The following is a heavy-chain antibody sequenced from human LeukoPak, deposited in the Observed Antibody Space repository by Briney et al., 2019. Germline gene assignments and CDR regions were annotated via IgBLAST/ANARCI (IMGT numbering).Heavy chain of an antibody. CDR1: GFTFSSYA. CDR2: ISGSGGST. CDR3: AKDLSVLWFGESS. J-gene: IGHJ4*02. Sequence: PGGSLRLSCAASGFTFSSYAMSWVRQAPGKGLEWVSAISGSGGSTYYADSVKVRFTISRDNSKNTLYLQMNSLRAEDTAVYYCAKDLSVLWFGESSWGQGTLVTVSS. D-gene: IGHD3-10*01. V-gene: IGHV3-23*01.